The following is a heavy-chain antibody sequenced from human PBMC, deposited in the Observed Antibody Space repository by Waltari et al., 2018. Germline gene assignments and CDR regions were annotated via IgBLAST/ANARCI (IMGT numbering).Heavy chain of an antibody. CDR3: TRDVYGSGGDYFEP. Sequence: QLVESGGGLVKPGGSLRLSCSPSGSTFSSWGMNWVCQAPGKGLEWIASITSGSTYIFYADAVKGRFTISRDDAKDSLYLQVDSLRAEDTGVYYCTRDVYGSGGDYFEPWGQGTLVTVSS. J-gene: IGHJ4*02. D-gene: IGHD6-19*01. V-gene: IGHV3-21*02. CDR1: GSTFSSWG. CDR2: ITSGSTYI.